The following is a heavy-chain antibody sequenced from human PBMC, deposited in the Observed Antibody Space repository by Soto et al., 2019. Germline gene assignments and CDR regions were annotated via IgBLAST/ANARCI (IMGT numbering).Heavy chain of an antibody. D-gene: IGHD6-19*01. CDR3: PSAAGFGAVAVDS. J-gene: IGHJ4*02. CDR1: GGSISSGGYS. Sequence: QLQLQESGSGLVKPSQTLSLTCAVSGGSISSGGYSWSWIRQPPGKGLEWIGYIYHSGSTYYNPSLKRRVTISVDRSTTQFSLKLSSVTAADTAVYYCPSAAGFGAVAVDSWGQGTLVTVSS. CDR2: IYHSGST. V-gene: IGHV4-30-2*01.